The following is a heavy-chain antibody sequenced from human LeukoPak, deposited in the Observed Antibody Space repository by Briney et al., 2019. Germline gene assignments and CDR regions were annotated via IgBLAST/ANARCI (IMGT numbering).Heavy chain of an antibody. CDR3: ARAAYSGSYHSDY. D-gene: IGHD1-26*01. J-gene: IGHJ4*02. V-gene: IGHV4-31*03. CDR1: GGSISSGGYY. CDR2: IYYSGST. Sequence: SQTLSLTCTVSGGSISSGGYYWSWIRQHPGKGLEWIGYIYYSGSTYYNPSLKSRVTISVDTSKNQFSLKLSSVTAADTAVYYCARAAYSGSYHSDYWGQGTLVTVSS.